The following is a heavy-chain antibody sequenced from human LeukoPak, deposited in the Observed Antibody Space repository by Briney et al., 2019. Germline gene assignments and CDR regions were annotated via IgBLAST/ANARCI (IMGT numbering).Heavy chain of an antibody. CDR3: ARNHYDYVWGSYRGAFDI. J-gene: IGHJ3*02. D-gene: IGHD3-16*02. Sequence: SETLSLTCTVSGGSISSSSYYWGWIRQPPGKGLEWIGYIYYSGSTNYNPSLKSRVTISVDTSKNQFSLKLSSVTAADAAVYYCARNHYDYVWGSYRGAFDIWGQGTMVTVSS. CDR1: GGSISSSSYY. V-gene: IGHV4-61*05. CDR2: IYYSGST.